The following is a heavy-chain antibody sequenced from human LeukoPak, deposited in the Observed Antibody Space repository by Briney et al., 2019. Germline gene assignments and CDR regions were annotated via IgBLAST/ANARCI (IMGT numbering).Heavy chain of an antibody. J-gene: IGHJ5*02. CDR1: GGTFSSYA. V-gene: IGHV1-69*13. Sequence: ASVKVSCKASGGTFSSYAISWVRQAPGQGLGWMGGIIPIFGTANYAQKFQGRVTITADESTSTAYMELSSLRSEDTAVYYCAREGGSRAAAAGMHWFDPWGQGTLVTVSS. CDR2: IIPIFGTA. CDR3: AREGGSRAAAAGMHWFDP. D-gene: IGHD6-13*01.